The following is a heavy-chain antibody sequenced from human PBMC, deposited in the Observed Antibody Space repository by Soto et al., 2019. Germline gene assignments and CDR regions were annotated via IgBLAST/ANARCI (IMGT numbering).Heavy chain of an antibody. J-gene: IGHJ6*02. CDR2: ISGSGGST. D-gene: IGHD2-15*01. CDR3: AKDTLGIFPNYYYGLDV. Sequence: GGSLRLSCAASGFTFSSYAMSWVRQAPGKGLEWVSAISGSGGSTYYANSVKGRFTISRDNSKNTLYLQMNSLRAEDTAVYYCAKDTLGIFPNYYYGLDVWGQGTTVTVSS. CDR1: GFTFSSYA. V-gene: IGHV3-23*01.